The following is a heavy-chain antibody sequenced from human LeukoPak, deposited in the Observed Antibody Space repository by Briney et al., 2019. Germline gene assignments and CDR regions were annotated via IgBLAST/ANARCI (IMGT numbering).Heavy chain of an antibody. CDR1: GGSASSYY. CDR3: ARHVSGSYDIYCEY. J-gene: IGHJ4*02. Sequence: SETLSLTCTVSGGSASSYYWSWIRQPPGKGLEWIGYIYYSGSTNYNPSLKSRVTISVDTSKNQFSLKLSSVTAADTAVYYCARHVSGSYDIYCEYWGQGALVTVSS. V-gene: IGHV4-59*08. D-gene: IGHD1-26*01. CDR2: IYYSGST.